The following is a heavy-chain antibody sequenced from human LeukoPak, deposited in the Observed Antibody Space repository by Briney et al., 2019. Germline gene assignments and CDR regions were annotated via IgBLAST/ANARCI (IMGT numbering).Heavy chain of an antibody. CDR2: IYHSGST. V-gene: IGHV4-30-2*01. CDR3: ARESYGAQSGSSA. CDR1: GGSISSGGYY. J-gene: IGHJ4*02. Sequence: PSETLSLTCTVSGGSISSGGYYWSWIRQPPGKGLEWIGYIYHSGSTYYNPSLKSRVTISVDRSKNQFSLKLSSVTAADTAVYYCARESYGAQSGSSAWGQGTLVTVSS. D-gene: IGHD1-26*01.